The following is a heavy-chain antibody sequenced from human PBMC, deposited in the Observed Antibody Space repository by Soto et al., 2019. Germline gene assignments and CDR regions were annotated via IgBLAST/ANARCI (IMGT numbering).Heavy chain of an antibody. Sequence: GSLRLSCAASGFTFSSYAMHWVRQAPGKGLEWVAVISYDGSNKYYADSVKGRFTISRDNSKNTLYLQMNSLRAEDAAVYYCARDPYAFDIWGQGTMVTVSS. V-gene: IGHV3-30-3*01. CDR2: ISYDGSNK. CDR1: GFTFSSYA. J-gene: IGHJ3*02. CDR3: ARDPYAFDI.